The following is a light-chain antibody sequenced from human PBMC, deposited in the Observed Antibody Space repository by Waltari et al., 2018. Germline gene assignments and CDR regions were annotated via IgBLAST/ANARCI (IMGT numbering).Light chain of an antibody. CDR1: KSNIGNNS. CDR2: KNS. Sequence: QSVLTQPPSTSATPGQRVTTSGSGSKSNIGNNSASWYQQVPGMAPKLIIYKNSQRPSGVPDRFSGSKSGTSASLAISGLRSEDEATYHCAAWDDGWSGPWVFGGGTRVTVL. J-gene: IGLJ3*02. V-gene: IGLV1-47*01. CDR3: AAWDDGWSGPWV.